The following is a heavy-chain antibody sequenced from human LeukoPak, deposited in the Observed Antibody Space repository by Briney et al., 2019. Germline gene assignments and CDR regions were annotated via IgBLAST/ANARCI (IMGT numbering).Heavy chain of an antibody. J-gene: IGHJ4*02. D-gene: IGHD1-1*01. CDR3: ARSPVLDRNDRSFAD. CDR1: GFTVSRNY. V-gene: IGHV3-53*01. CDR2: SYSGGDT. Sequence: PGGSLRLSCAASGFTVSRNYMSWVRQAPGKGLEWVSVSYSGGDTYYPDSVKGRFTVSRDNPKNTVYLQMNSLRAEDTAVYFCARSPVLDRNDRSFADWGQGTLVTVSS.